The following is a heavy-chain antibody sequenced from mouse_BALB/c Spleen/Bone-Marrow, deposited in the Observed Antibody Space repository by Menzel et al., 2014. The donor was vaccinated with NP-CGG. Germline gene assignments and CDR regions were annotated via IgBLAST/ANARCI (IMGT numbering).Heavy chain of an antibody. CDR1: GYTLTSYW. CDR2: IYPSDSYT. D-gene: IGHD3-3*01. CDR3: TRRGTGNAMYY. J-gene: IGHJ4*01. Sequence: QVQLQQSGAELVRPGASVKLSCKASGYTLTSYWINWVKQRPGQGLEWVGNIYPSDSYTNYNQKFKDKATLTVDKSSSTAYMQLSSPTSEDSAVYYCTRRGTGNAMYYWGQGTSVTVSS. V-gene: IGHV1-69*02.